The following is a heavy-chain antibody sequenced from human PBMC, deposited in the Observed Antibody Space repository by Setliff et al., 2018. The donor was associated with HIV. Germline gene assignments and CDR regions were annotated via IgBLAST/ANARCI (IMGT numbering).Heavy chain of an antibody. Sequence: SETLSLTCNVSGDSLNTYYWSWIRQSGGKGLEWIGRIYASGKTTFNPSLKSRVSMSVDTSKNQFSLKLTSVTASDTAVYYCARGNNDLESFDYWGQGALVTVSS. CDR1: GDSLNTYY. CDR3: ARGNNDLESFDY. D-gene: IGHD3-3*01. J-gene: IGHJ4*02. CDR2: IYASGKT. V-gene: IGHV4-4*07.